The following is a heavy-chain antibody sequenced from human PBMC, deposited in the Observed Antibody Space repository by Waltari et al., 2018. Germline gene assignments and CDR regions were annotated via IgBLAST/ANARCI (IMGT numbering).Heavy chain of an antibody. CDR1: GFPFADYT. J-gene: IGHJ4*02. Sequence: EVQLVESGGVVVQPGGSLRLSCAASGFPFADYTIHWARQSPGKGLEWVSLISWDGGSTYYADSVKGRFTISRDNSKNSLYLQMNSLRTEDTALYYCAKGGADGDYSNSGDFDYWGQGTLVTVSS. V-gene: IGHV3-43*01. CDR3: AKGGADGDYSNSGDFDY. CDR2: ISWDGGST. D-gene: IGHD4-17*01.